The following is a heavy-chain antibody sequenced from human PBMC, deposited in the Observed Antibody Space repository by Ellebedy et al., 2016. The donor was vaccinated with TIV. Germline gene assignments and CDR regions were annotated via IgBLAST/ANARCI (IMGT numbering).Heavy chain of an antibody. CDR1: GGSMNNDC. CDR2: VCHSGSP. J-gene: IGHJ4*02. Sequence: SETLSLTXIVSGGSMNNDCWSWIRQPPGKGLEWVGYVCHSGSPNNNPSLKSRLTMSLDTSKNQFSLKLSSVTAADTAVYYCARDNYGSLDYWGQGILVTVSS. V-gene: IGHV4-59*01. CDR3: ARDNYGSLDY. D-gene: IGHD3-10*01.